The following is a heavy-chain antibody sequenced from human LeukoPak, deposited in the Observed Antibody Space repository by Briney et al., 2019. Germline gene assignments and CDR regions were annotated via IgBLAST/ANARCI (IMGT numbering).Heavy chain of an antibody. Sequence: PGGSLRLSCAASGFTFSSYSMNWVRQAPGKGLEWVSYISSSSSTIYYADSVKGRFTISRDNAKNSLYLQMNSLRAEDTAVYYCARDLGEDYSWAFDIWGQGTMVTVSS. V-gene: IGHV3-48*04. CDR1: GFTFSSYS. J-gene: IGHJ3*02. CDR3: ARDLGEDYSWAFDI. D-gene: IGHD3-16*01. CDR2: ISSSSSTI.